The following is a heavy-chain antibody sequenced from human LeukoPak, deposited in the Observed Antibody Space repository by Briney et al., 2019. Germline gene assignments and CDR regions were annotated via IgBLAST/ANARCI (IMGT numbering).Heavy chain of an antibody. V-gene: IGHV4-30-4*08. Sequence: SETLSLTCSVSGVSISSDDNYWSWIRQPPRKGLEWIWYIYYSGTAYYNPSLKSRITISVDTSKNQFSLKLSSLTAADTAVYYCARDRIKVGYNYGMEIDYWGQGTLVTVSS. CDR3: ARDRIKVGYNYGMEIDY. D-gene: IGHD5-18*01. CDR1: GVSISSDDNY. CDR2: IYYSGTA. J-gene: IGHJ4*02.